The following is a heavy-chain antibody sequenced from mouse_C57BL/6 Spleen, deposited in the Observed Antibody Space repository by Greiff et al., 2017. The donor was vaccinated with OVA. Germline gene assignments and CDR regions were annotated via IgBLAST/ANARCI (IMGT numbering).Heavy chain of an antibody. Sequence: QVQLQQSGAELVKPGASVKISCKASGYAFSSYWMNWVKQRPGKGLERIGQIYPGDGDTNYNGQFKGKATLTADKSSSTASMRISSPTAEDAAVYVCARYGLAMDYWGQGTSVTVSS. V-gene: IGHV1-80*01. D-gene: IGHD1-1*01. CDR3: ARYGLAMDY. CDR2: IYPGDGDT. CDR1: GYAFSSYW. J-gene: IGHJ4*01.